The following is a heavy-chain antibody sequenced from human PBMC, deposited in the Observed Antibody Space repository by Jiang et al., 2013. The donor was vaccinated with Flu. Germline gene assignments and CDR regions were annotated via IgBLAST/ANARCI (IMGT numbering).Heavy chain of an antibody. J-gene: IGHJ4*02. CDR2: ISHDGNNR. V-gene: IGHV3-30-3*01. Sequence: VQLLESGGGVVQPGRSLRLSCAASGFNFNSHAMHWVRQAPGKGLEWVAVISHDGNNRDYADFVKGRFTISRDNLKNTVYLQMNSLRLEDTALYSCAKGRVLQWLGTLYFYYLDSWGQGTLVAVSS. D-gene: IGHD6-19*01. CDR3: AKGRVLQWLGTLYFYYLDS. CDR1: GFNFNSHA.